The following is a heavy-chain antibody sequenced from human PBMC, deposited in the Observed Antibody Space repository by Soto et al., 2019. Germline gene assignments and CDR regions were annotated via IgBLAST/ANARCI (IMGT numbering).Heavy chain of an antibody. D-gene: IGHD3-10*01. J-gene: IGHJ4*02. Sequence: QITLKESGPPLVKPTQTLTLTCTFSGSSLSTSGVGVGWIRQPPGKALEWLALIYWDDDKRYSPSLKSRLTITKDTSKNQVVLTMTNMDPVDTATYYCAHNAYYPTSPPAAFDYWGQGTLVTVSS. V-gene: IGHV2-5*02. CDR1: GSSLSTSGVG. CDR3: AHNAYYPTSPPAAFDY. CDR2: IYWDDDK.